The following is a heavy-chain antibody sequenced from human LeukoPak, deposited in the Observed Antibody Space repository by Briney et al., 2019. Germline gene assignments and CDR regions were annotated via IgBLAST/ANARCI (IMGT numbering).Heavy chain of an antibody. D-gene: IGHD3-10*01. V-gene: IGHV4-38-2*02. J-gene: IGHJ5*02. CDR3: ARERLRVTMVRGKNWFDP. CDR2: IYHSGST. CDR1: GYSISSGYY. Sequence: PSETLSLTCTVSGYSISSGYYWGWIRQPPGKGLEWIGGIYHSGSTYYNPSLKSRVTISVDTSKNQFSLKLSSVTAADTAVYYCARERLRVTMVRGKNWFDPWGQGTLVTVSS.